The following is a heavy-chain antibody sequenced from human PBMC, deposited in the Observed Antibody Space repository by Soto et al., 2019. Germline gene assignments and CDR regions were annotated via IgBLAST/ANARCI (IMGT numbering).Heavy chain of an antibody. V-gene: IGHV1-46*03. CDR2: INPSAGST. Sequence: ASVKVSCKASGYTFTSYYMHWVRQAPGQGLEWMGIINPSAGSTSYAQKFQGRVTMTRDTSTSTVYMELSSLRSEDTALYYCARAPARQGYYYYYYYMDVWGKGTTVTVSS. CDR1: GYTFTSYY. J-gene: IGHJ6*03. CDR3: ARAPARQGYYYYYYYMDV.